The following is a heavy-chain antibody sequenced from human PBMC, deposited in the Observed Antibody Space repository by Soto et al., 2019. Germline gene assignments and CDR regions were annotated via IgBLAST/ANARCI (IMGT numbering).Heavy chain of an antibody. Sequence: GGSLRLSCAASGFTFDDYAMHWVRQAPGKGLEWVSGISWNSGSIGYADSVKGRFTISRDNAKNSLYLQMNSLRAEDTAVYYCQMSSSDAYYYGMDVWGQGPTVTVSS. D-gene: IGHD6-6*01. CDR1: GFTFDDYA. V-gene: IGHV3-9*01. CDR3: QMSSSDAYYYGMDV. CDR2: ISWNSGSI. J-gene: IGHJ6*02.